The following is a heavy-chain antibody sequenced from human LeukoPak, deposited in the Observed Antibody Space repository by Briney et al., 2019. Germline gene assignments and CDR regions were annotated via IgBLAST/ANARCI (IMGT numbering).Heavy chain of an antibody. V-gene: IGHV3-74*01. CDR2: INSDGSST. D-gene: IGHD6-13*01. CDR1: GFTFSNYW. J-gene: IGHJ5*02. CDR3: ARDREIAAGNFFDP. Sequence: TGGSLRLSCAASGFTFSNYWVHWVRPAPGKGLVWVSRINSDGSSTTYADSVKGRFTISRDNAKNTLYLQMNNLRAEDTAVYSCARDREIAAGNFFDPWGQGTLVTVSS.